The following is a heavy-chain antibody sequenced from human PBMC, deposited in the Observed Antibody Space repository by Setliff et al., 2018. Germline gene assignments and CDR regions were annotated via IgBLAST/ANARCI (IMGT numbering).Heavy chain of an antibody. D-gene: IGHD2-15*01. CDR3: ATSGFCSAGSCYSFDD. CDR1: VTRGSFSGYY. Sequence: SETLSLTCGVFVTRGSFSGYYWSWIRQPPGKGLEWIGEISPGGSTIYNPSLRSRVTMSVDTSKNRFSLNLTSVTAADTAVYYCATSGFCSAGSCYSFDDWGQGAQVTVSS. J-gene: IGHJ4*02. CDR2: ISPGGST. V-gene: IGHV4-34*01.